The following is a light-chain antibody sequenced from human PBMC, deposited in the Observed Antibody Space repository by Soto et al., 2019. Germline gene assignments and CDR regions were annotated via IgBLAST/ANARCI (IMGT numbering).Light chain of an antibody. V-gene: IGKV3-15*01. CDR1: QSVRSN. J-gene: IGKJ1*01. Sequence: EIVMTQSPATLSVSPGERATLSCRASQSVRSNLAWYQQKPGQSPRLLIYGASTRATGIPARFSGSGSGTQFPLTISSLQYEDFAVYYCQQYNNWPPAWTFGQGTKVDIE. CDR3: QQYNNWPPAWT. CDR2: GAS.